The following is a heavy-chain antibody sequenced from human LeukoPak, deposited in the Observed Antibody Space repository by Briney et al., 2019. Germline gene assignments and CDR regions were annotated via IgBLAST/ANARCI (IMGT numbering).Heavy chain of an antibody. J-gene: IGHJ1*01. CDR3: AIDLTELGDH. CDR1: VYTYTICY. Sequence: ASVNVSFKTAVYTYTICYSHWVGRAPGQGLEWMGWINPNNGGTKFAQKFQGRATMTTDTSVTTAYMELSSLNYDARVVYHCAIDLTELGDHWGLGSLVTVSS. V-gene: IGHV1-2*02. D-gene: IGHD3-9*01. CDR2: INPNNGGT.